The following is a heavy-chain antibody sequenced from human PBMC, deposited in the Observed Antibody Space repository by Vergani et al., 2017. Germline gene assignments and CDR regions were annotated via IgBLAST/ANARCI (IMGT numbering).Heavy chain of an antibody. CDR2: NYSTGST. Sequence: QVQLQESGPGLVKPSQTLSLTCSVSGDSISSGVYYWNWIRQHPGKGLEWIGYNYSTGSTHHNPSLRRRINMSVDKSKNQFSLKLNSVTAADTAMYYCARMGGYDEGDAFRIGYFDSWGPGILVTGSS. D-gene: IGHD3-22*01. J-gene: IGHJ4*02. V-gene: IGHV4-31*03. CDR1: GDSISSGVYY. CDR3: ARMGGYDEGDAFRIGYFDS.